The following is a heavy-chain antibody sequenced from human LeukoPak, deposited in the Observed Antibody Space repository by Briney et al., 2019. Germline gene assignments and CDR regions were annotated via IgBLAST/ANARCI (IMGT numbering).Heavy chain of an antibody. CDR2: IYYSGST. Sequence: SETLSLTCTVSGGSISSYYWSWIRQPPGKGLEWIGYIYYSGSTNYNPSLKSRVTISVDTSKNQFSLKLSSVTAADTAVYYCARAPNAARPSNYYYYYYMDVWGKGTTVTVSS. D-gene: IGHD6-6*01. CDR1: GGSISSYY. V-gene: IGHV4-59*01. J-gene: IGHJ6*03. CDR3: ARAPNAARPSNYYYYYYMDV.